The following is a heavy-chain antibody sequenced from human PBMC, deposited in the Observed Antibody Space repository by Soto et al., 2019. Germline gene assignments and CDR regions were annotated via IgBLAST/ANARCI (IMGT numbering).Heavy chain of an antibody. D-gene: IGHD1-26*01. Sequence: QVQLVQSGAEVKKPGASVKVSCKASGYTFTSYAMHWVRQAPGQRLEWMGWINAGNGNTKYSQKFQGRVTITRDTSASTAYMELSSLRSEDTAVYYCARGGSLYWYFDLWGRVTLVTVSS. CDR1: GYTFTSYA. V-gene: IGHV1-3*01. J-gene: IGHJ2*01. CDR3: ARGGSLYWYFDL. CDR2: INAGNGNT.